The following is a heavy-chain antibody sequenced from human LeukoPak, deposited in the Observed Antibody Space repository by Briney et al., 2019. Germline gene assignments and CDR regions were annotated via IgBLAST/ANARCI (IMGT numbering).Heavy chain of an antibody. V-gene: IGHV4-59*01. CDR1: GGSISSYY. CDR2: IYYSGST. Sequence: SETLSLTCTVSGGSISSYYWSWIPQPPGKGLEWRGYIYYSGSTNYNPSLKSRVTISVDTSKNQFSLKLSSVTAADTAVYYCARAPSHFGPGYYYYGMDVWGQGTTVTVSS. CDR3: ARAPSHFGPGYYYYGMDV. J-gene: IGHJ6*02. D-gene: IGHD2/OR15-2a*01.